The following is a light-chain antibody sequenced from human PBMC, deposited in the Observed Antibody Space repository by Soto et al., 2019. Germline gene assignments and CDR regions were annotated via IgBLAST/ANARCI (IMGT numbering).Light chain of an antibody. Sequence: QTVVTQEPSVTVSPGGTVTLTCGSSTGVVTSGHYPYWLQQKPGQVPRTLIYDTSNKHSGTPARFSGSLLGGKAALTLSGAQPEDEADFYCSLTYSGVRVFGGGTKVTVL. CDR1: TGVVTSGHY. CDR3: SLTYSGVRV. CDR2: DTS. J-gene: IGLJ2*01. V-gene: IGLV7-46*01.